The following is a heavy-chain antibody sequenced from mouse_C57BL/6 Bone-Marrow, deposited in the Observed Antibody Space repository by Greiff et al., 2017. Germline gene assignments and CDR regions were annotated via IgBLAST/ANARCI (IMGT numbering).Heavy chain of an antibody. D-gene: IGHD2-4*01. CDR2: ISYDGSN. CDR1: GYSITSGYY. CDR3: ARHDYDDYYYAMDY. V-gene: IGHV3-6*01. Sequence: ESGPGLVKPSQSLSLTCSVTGYSITSGYYWNWIRQFPGNKLEWMGYISYDGSNNYNPSLKNRISITRDTSKNQFFLKLNSVTTEDTATYYCARHDYDDYYYAMDYWGQGTSVTVSS. J-gene: IGHJ4*01.